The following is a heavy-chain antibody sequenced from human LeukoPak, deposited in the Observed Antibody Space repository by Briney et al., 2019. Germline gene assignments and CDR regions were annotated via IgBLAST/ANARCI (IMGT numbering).Heavy chain of an antibody. Sequence: VASVKVSCKASGYIPTTQFIHRVRQAPGQGLEWMGWINPNNGDTNYVQKFQGRVTMTRDTSISTAYMELTRLRSDDTAVYYCAREGGYEFLTGHQYYSGQGTLVTVSS. CDR3: AREGGYEFLTGHQYY. CDR2: INPNNGDT. J-gene: IGHJ4*02. CDR1: GYIPTTQF. V-gene: IGHV1-2*02. D-gene: IGHD3-9*01.